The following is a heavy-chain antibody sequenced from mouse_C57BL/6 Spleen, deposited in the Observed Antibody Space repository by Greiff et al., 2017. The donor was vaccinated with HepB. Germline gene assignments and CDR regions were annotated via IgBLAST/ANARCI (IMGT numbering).Heavy chain of an antibody. CDR1: GFNIKDYY. CDR3: TTGATVEAGAMDY. Sequence: EVQLQQSGAELVRPGASVKLSCTASGFNIKDYYMHWVKQRPEQGLEWIGRIDPEDGDTEYAPKFQGKATMTADTSSNTAYLQLSSLTSKDTAVYYCTTGATVEAGAMDYWGQGTSVTVSS. J-gene: IGHJ4*01. V-gene: IGHV14-1*01. CDR2: IDPEDGDT. D-gene: IGHD1-1*01.